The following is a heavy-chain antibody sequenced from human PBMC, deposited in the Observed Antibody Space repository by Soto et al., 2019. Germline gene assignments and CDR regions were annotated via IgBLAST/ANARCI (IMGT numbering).Heavy chain of an antibody. V-gene: IGHV3-11*01. CDR3: AMYITMVRGVIGQDAFDI. D-gene: IGHD3-10*01. CDR2: ISSSGSTI. CDR1: GFTFSDYY. Sequence: QVQLVESGGGLVKPGGSLRLSCAASGFTFSDYYMSWIRQAPGKGLEWVSYISSSGSTIYYADSVKGRFTISRDNAKNSLYLQMNSRRAEDTAVYYCAMYITMVRGVIGQDAFDIWGQGTMVTVSS. J-gene: IGHJ3*02.